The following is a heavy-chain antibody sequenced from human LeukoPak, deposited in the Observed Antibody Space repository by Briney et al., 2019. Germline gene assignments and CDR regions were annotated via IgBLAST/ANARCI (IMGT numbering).Heavy chain of an antibody. J-gene: IGHJ4*02. CDR2: INPNSGGT. CDR1: GYTFTSYY. D-gene: IGHD2-15*01. Sequence: ASVKVSCKASGYTFTSYYMHWVRQAPGQGLEWMGWINPNSGGTNYAQKFQGRVTMTRDTSISTAYMELSRLRSDDTAVYYCANGLVAATPELDYWGQGTLVTVSS. CDR3: ANGLVAATPELDY. V-gene: IGHV1-2*02.